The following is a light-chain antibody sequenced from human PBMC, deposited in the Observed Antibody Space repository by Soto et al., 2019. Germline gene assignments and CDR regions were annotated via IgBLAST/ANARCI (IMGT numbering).Light chain of an antibody. CDR2: DNS. CDR1: SSNIGNNF. Sequence: QSVLTQPPSVFAAAGQKVTISCSGSSSNIGNNFVSWYQQLPGTVPKLLIYDNSKRPSGIPDRFSGSKSDTSATLGITGLQTGDEADYYCGTWDGSLSAVVFGGGTKLTVL. V-gene: IGLV1-51*01. J-gene: IGLJ2*01. CDR3: GTWDGSLSAVV.